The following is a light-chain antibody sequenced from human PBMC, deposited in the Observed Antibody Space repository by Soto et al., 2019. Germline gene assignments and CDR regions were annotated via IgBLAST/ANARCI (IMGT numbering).Light chain of an antibody. CDR3: QQRSNWPRT. CDR2: GAS. J-gene: IGKJ1*01. Sequence: EIVLTQSPGTLSLSPGEIATLSFSASQSVSSSYLAWYQQKPGQAPRLLIYGASSRATGIPDRFSGSGSGTDFTLTISSLEPEDLAVYYCQQRSNWPRTFGQGTKVDIK. V-gene: IGKV3D-20*02. CDR1: QSVSSSY.